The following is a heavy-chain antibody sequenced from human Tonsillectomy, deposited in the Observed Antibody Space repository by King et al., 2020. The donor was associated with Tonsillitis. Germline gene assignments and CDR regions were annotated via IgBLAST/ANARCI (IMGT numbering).Heavy chain of an antibody. CDR2: IYPGDADT. D-gene: IGHD3-22*01. J-gene: IGHJ4*02. V-gene: IGHV5-51*01. CDR1: GYSFTSYW. Sequence: VQLVESGAEVKKPGESLKISCKGSGYSFTSYWIGWVRQMPGKGLEWMGLIYPGDADTKYSPSFQGQVTISPDKSISTAYLQWSSLKASDTALYYCARRYYFANSGYSIDYWGQGALVTVSS. CDR3: ARRYYFANSGYSIDY.